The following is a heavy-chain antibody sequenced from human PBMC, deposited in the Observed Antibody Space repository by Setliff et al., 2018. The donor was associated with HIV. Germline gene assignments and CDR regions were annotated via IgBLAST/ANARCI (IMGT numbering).Heavy chain of an antibody. V-gene: IGHV4-34*01. CDR3: AREKSITSAWYGGYYFDY. Sequence: SETLSLTCAIYGGSFSNYYWSWIRHTPGRGLEWIAEISQNGRTNYNPALKSRVLVSLDTSKNQSSLHLVSVTAADTAVYFCAREKSITSAWYGGYYFDYWGQGTTVTVSS. CDR1: GGSFSNYY. CDR2: ISQNGRT. D-gene: IGHD3-3*01. J-gene: IGHJ4*02.